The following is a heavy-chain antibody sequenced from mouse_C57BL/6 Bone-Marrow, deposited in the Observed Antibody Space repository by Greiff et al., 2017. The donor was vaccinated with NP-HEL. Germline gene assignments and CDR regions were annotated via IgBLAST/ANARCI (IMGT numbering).Heavy chain of an antibody. CDR2: INPNNGGT. CDR3: ARGGDYYGSRAWFAY. V-gene: IGHV1-26*01. Sequence: EVKLQQSGPELVKPGASVKISCKASGYTFTDYYMNWVKQSHGKSLEWIGDINPNNGGTSYNQKFKGKATLTVDKSSSTAYMELRSLTSEDSAVYYGARGGDYYGSRAWFAYWGQGTLVTVSA. D-gene: IGHD1-1*01. J-gene: IGHJ3*01. CDR1: GYTFTDYY.